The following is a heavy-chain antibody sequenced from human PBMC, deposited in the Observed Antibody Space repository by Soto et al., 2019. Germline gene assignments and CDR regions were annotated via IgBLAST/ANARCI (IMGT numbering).Heavy chain of an antibody. J-gene: IGHJ4*02. CDR3: AKERLVDDYVWGSYRSPFDY. V-gene: IGHV3-23*01. D-gene: IGHD3-16*02. Sequence: GGSLRLSCAASGFTFSSYAMSWVRQAPGKGLEWVSAISGSGGSTYYADSVKGRFTISRDNSKNTLYLQMNSLRAEDTAVYYCAKERLVDDYVWGSYRSPFDYWGQGTLVTVSS. CDR1: GFTFSSYA. CDR2: ISGSGGST.